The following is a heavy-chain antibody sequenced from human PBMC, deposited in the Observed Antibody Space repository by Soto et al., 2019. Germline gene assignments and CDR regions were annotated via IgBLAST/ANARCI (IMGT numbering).Heavy chain of an antibody. CDR2: IVVGSGNT. CDR1: GFTFTSSA. Sequence: ASVKVSCTASGFTFTSSAMQWVRQARGQRLEWIGWIVVGSGNTNYAQKFQERVTITRDMSTSTAYMELSSLRSEDTAVYYCAADPSHYYYMDVWGKGTTVTVSS. J-gene: IGHJ6*03. CDR3: AADPSHYYYMDV. V-gene: IGHV1-58*02.